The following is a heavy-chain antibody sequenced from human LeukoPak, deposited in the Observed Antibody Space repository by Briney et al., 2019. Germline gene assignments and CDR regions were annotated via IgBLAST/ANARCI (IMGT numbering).Heavy chain of an antibody. J-gene: IGHJ3*01. Sequence: SETLSLTCTVSGASMSSSNYYWGWIRQPPGKGLEWIGSIYYSGTTSYNPSLKSRVTISVDSSKNQFSLRLSSATAADTAVYYCARHARESRPAGGHREITDAFDLWGQGTMVTVSS. CDR1: GASMSSSNYY. CDR2: IYYSGTT. V-gene: IGHV4-39*01. CDR3: ARHARESRPAGGHREITDAFDL. D-gene: IGHD6-13*01.